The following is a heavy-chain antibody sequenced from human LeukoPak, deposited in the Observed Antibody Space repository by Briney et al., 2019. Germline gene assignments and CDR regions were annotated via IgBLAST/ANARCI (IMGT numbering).Heavy chain of an antibody. V-gene: IGHV4-59*01. CDR3: ARVRGDFETD. J-gene: IGHJ1*01. D-gene: IGHD3-16*01. Sequence: SETLSLTCSVSVGSISSYYWTWLRQPPGKGLEWIGYRYYSGSTTYNPSLKSRVTISVDTSKSQFSLKLISVTAADTAIYYCARVRGDFETDWGQGTLVTVSS. CDR1: VGSISSYY. CDR2: RYYSGST.